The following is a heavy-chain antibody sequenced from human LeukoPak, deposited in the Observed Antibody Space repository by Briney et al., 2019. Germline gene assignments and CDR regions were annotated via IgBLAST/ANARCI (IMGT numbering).Heavy chain of an antibody. J-gene: IGHJ3*02. CDR2: IYSGGIYNDGTT. Sequence: GGSLRLSCAASGFTVSSNYMSWVRQAPGKGLEWVSVIYSGGIYNDGTTNYGDYVKGRFTISRDNSKNTLYLQMNSLRAEDTAVYYCARRELLGYSYGLRTFNIWGQGTTVTVSS. V-gene: IGHV3-66*04. D-gene: IGHD5-18*01. CDR1: GFTVSSNY. CDR3: ARRELLGYSYGLRTFNI.